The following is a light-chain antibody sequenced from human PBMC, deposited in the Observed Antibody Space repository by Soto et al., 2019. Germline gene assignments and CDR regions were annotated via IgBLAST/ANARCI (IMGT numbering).Light chain of an antibody. V-gene: IGKV3-20*01. Sequence: EIVFTQSPATLSLSPGERATLSCRASPSVTNFLAWYQQKPGQAPRLLIYGAFNRATGIPARFSGSGSGTDFTLTISRLEPEDFAVYYCQQYGSSPPITFGQGTRLEIK. CDR3: QQYGSSPPIT. CDR2: GAF. J-gene: IGKJ5*01. CDR1: PSVTNF.